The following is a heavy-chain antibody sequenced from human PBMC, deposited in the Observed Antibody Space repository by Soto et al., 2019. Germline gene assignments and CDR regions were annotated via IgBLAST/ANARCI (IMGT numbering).Heavy chain of an antibody. J-gene: IGHJ4*02. D-gene: IGHD1-26*01. Sequence: PSETLSLTSTFSGGSISSGDYYWSWIRQPPGKGLEWIGYIYYSGSTYYNPSLKSRVTISVDTSKNQFSLKLSSVTAADTAVYYCATSGSYRFDYWGQGTLVTVSS. CDR2: IYYSGST. V-gene: IGHV4-30-4*01. CDR1: GGSISSGDYY. CDR3: ATSGSYRFDY.